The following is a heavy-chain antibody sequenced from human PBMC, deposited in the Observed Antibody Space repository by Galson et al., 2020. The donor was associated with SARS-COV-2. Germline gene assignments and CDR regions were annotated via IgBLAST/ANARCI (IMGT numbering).Heavy chain of an antibody. CDR1: GYTFSNYG. V-gene: IGHV1-18*01. Sequence: ASVKVSCKASGYTFSNYGISWVRQAPGQGLEWMGWISAYNGNTNYAQMLQGRVTMTTDTSTSTVYMELRSLRSDDTAVYYCAREIAAAVAAFDYWGQGTLVTVSS. CDR2: ISAYNGNT. J-gene: IGHJ4*02. CDR3: AREIAAAVAAFDY. D-gene: IGHD6-13*01.